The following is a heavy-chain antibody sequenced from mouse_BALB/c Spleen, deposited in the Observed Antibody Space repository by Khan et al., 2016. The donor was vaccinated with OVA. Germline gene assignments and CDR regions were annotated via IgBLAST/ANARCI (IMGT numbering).Heavy chain of an antibody. CDR2: INPSSGYT. V-gene: IGHV1-4*01. J-gene: IGHJ3*01. Sequence: QVQLQQSGAELARPGASVKMSCKASGYTFTSYTIHWIKQRPGQGLEWIGYINPSSGYTNYNQKFKDKATLTEDNSSTTAYMQLRSLTSDDSAVYYCARDGAYYRNDGWFAYWGQGTLVTVSA. CDR3: ARDGAYYRNDGWFAY. D-gene: IGHD2-14*01. CDR1: GYTFTSYT.